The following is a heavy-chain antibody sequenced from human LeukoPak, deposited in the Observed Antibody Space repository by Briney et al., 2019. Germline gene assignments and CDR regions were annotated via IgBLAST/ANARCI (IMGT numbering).Heavy chain of an antibody. Sequence: PGGSLRLSCAASGFTFSSYSMNWVRQAPGKGLEWVSSISSSSSYIYYADSVKGRFTISRDNAKDSLYLQMNSLRAEDTAVYYCAKDFSAYYDILTGPGDYWGQGTLVTVSS. CDR1: GFTFSSYS. V-gene: IGHV3-21*01. J-gene: IGHJ4*02. CDR2: ISSSSSYI. D-gene: IGHD3-9*01. CDR3: AKDFSAYYDILTGPGDY.